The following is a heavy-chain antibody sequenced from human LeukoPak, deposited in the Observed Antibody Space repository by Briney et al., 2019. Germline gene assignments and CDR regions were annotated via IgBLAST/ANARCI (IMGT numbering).Heavy chain of an antibody. D-gene: IGHD4-23*01. J-gene: IGHJ3*02. CDR3: AKSPTVDAAFDI. V-gene: IGHV3-23*01. CDR1: GFTFSSYS. CDR2: IGYTGDST. Sequence: GGSLRLSCAASGFTFSSYSMNWVRQAPGKGLEWVSGIGYTGDSTFYADSVKGRFTVSRDSSKNTLFLHMNSLRAEDTALYYCAKSPTVDAAFDIWGQGTMVTVSS.